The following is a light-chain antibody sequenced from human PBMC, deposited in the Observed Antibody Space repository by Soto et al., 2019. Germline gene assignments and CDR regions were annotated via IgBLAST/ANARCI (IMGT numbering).Light chain of an antibody. V-gene: IGKV3-15*01. J-gene: IGKJ5*01. CDR3: PQSTILPRP. Sequence: EILVTMSPVNLSVSPEERATLYCRASQSVSSNLAWYQQKPGQAPRLLIYGVSTMDTGVPDRFSGSASGTEFTLTISSLQSEDFALYCCPQSTILPRPFCEGARLAIK. CDR2: GVS. CDR1: QSVSSN.